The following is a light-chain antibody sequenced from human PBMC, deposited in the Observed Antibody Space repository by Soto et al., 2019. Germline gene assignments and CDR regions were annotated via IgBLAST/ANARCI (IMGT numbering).Light chain of an antibody. J-gene: IGLJ1*01. CDR3: AAWDVTLNGLYV. V-gene: IGLV1-44*01. CDR1: SSNIGSSS. CDR2: NNN. Sequence: QSVLTQPPSASGTPGQRVTISCSGSSSNIGSSSVNWYQQLPGTTPKLLIYNNNQWPSGVPDRFSGSKSGTSASLAINGLQSEDEADYYCAAWDVTLNGLYVFGTGTKVTVL.